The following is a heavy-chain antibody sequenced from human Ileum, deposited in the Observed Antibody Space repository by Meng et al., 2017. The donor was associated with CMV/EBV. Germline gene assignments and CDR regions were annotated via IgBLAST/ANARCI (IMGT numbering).Heavy chain of an antibody. CDR3: TTDFPNIAARPVYFDS. Sequence: GESLKISCAASGFSFSRYSMNWPRQAPGKGLEWVSSIGSTGSGIYYPDSVKGRFTISRDNARNALYLEMSSLRAEDTAVYYCTTDFPNIAARPVYFDSWGQGTVVTVSS. CDR2: IGSTGSGI. V-gene: IGHV3-21*01. CDR1: GFSFSRYS. J-gene: IGHJ4*02. D-gene: IGHD6-6*01.